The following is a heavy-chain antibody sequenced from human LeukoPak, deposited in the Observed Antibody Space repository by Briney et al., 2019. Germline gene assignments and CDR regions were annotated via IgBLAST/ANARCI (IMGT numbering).Heavy chain of an antibody. V-gene: IGHV1-2*02. CDR2: INPNSGGT. D-gene: IGHD6-13*01. CDR3: ASSRPRGASSSLDY. J-gene: IGHJ4*02. Sequence: ASVKVSCKASGYTFTGYYMHWVRQAPGQGLEWMGWINPNSGGTNYAQKFQGRVTMTRDTSISTAYMELSRLRSDDTAMYYCASSRPRGASSSLDYWGQGTLVTVSS. CDR1: GYTFTGYY.